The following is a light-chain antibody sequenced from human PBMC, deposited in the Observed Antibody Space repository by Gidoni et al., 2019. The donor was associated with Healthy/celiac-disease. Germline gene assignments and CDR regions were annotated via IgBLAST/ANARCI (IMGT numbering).Light chain of an antibody. V-gene: IGKV1-5*01. Sequence: DIQMPQPPSTLSASVGDRVNITCRASQSISSWLAWYQQKPGKAPKLLIYDASSLESGVPSRFSGSGSGTEFTLTISSLQPDDFATYYCQQYNSYSPLTFGGGTKVEIK. J-gene: IGKJ4*01. CDR2: DAS. CDR1: QSISSW. CDR3: QQYNSYSPLT.